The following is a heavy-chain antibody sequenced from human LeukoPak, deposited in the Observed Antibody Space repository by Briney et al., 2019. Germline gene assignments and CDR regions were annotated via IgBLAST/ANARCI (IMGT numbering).Heavy chain of an antibody. CDR3: ARQYYYDSHFDY. V-gene: IGHV4-4*09. J-gene: IGHJ4*02. Sequence: PSETLSLTCTVSGGSISSYYWSWIRQPPGKGLEWIGYIYTSGSTNYNPSLKSRVTISVDTSKNQFSLKLSSVTAADTAVYYCARQYYYDSHFDYWGQGTLVTVSS. D-gene: IGHD3-22*01. CDR1: GGSISSYY. CDR2: IYTSGST.